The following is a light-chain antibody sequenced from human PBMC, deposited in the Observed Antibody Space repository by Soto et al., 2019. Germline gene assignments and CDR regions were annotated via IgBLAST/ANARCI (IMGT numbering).Light chain of an antibody. Sequence: AIRMTQSPSSLSASTGDRVTITCRASQGISSYLAWYQQKPGKAPKLLIYAASTLQSGVPSRFSGSGSGTDFTLTISCLQSEDFATYYCQQYDNLPGGTFGQGTKLEIK. J-gene: IGKJ2*02. CDR2: AAS. V-gene: IGKV1-8*01. CDR1: QGISSY. CDR3: QQYDNLPGGT.